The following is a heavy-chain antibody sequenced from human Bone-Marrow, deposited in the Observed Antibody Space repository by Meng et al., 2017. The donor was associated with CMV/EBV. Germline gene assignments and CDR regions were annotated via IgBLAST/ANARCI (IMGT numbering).Heavy chain of an antibody. J-gene: IGHJ5*02. D-gene: IGHD3-10*01. CDR1: GGHVSSDSYS. CDR3: ARAWFGNNWFDP. CDR2: IYYSGRT. V-gene: IGHV4-61*01. Sequence: VSGGHVSSDSYSWSWIRQPPGKGLEWIGYIYYSGRTNYHPSLKSRVTISVDTSKNQFSLKLSSVTAADTAVYYCARAWFGNNWFDPWGQGTLVTVS.